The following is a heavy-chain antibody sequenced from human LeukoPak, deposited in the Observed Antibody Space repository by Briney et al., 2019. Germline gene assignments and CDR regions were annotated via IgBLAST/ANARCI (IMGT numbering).Heavy chain of an antibody. Sequence: SETLSLTRTVSGGSISSDGHYWSCIRQHPGKGLEWIGYIYYSGNTYYNPSLKSRVTISDDTSKDQFSLKLSSVTAADTAVYYCASSSKRWGRSIEYWLQATQLAHSS. CDR2: IYYSGNT. CDR3: ASSSKRWGRSIEY. CDR1: GGSISSDGHY. D-gene: IGHD1-26*01. V-gene: IGHV4-31*03. J-gene: IGHJ4*02.